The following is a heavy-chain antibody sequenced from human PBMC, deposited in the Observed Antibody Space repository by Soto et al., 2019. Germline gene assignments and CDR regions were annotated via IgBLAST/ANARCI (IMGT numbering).Heavy chain of an antibody. CDR1: GGSVSSGSYY. CDR2: IYYSGST. J-gene: IGHJ4*02. D-gene: IGHD1-7*01. CDR3: ARVRSKLELDY. Sequence: SETLSLTCTVSGGSVSSGSYYWSWIRQPPGKGLEWIGYIYYSGSTNYNPSLKSRVTISVDTSKNQFSLKLSSVTAADTAVYCARVRSKLELDYWGQGTLVTVSS. V-gene: IGHV4-61*01.